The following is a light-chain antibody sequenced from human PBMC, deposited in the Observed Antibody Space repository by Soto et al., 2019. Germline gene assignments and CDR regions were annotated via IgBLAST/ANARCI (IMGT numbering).Light chain of an antibody. Sequence: EIVLTQSPATLSLSPGERATLSCRASQNVGGYLAWYQQKPGQAPRLLFYDASNRATGIPARFSGSGSGTDFSLPISSLVPEDFSVYYCQQRRTSPLTFGGGTKVEIK. V-gene: IGKV3-11*01. CDR3: QQRRTSPLT. CDR2: DAS. J-gene: IGKJ4*01. CDR1: QNVGGY.